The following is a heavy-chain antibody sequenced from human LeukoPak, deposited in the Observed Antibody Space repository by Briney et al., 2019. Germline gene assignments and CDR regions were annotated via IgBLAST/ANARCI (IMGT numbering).Heavy chain of an antibody. CDR1: GFTFSSYG. CDR3: ARGIDY. J-gene: IGHJ4*02. Sequence: AGGSLRLSCAASGFTFSSYGMSWVRQAPGKGLEWVSTISGSGGSTYYADSVKGRFTISRDTSKNMVFLQMNSLRVEDTAVYYCARGIDYWGRGTLVTVSS. CDR2: ISGSGGST. V-gene: IGHV3-23*01.